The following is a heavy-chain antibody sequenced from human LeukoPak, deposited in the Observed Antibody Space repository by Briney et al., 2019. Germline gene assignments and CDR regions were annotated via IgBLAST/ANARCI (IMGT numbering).Heavy chain of an antibody. J-gene: IGHJ4*02. CDR3: SRSLDY. V-gene: IGHV3-7*01. CDR2: IKQDGSEK. CDR1: GFPFSGYW. Sequence: GGSLRLSCAASGFPFSGYWMDGVRQAPGKGMEWVANIKQDGSEKYYADSVKGRFTISRDNAKNSVYLQMNSLRAEDTAVYYCSRSLDYLGQGALVTVSS.